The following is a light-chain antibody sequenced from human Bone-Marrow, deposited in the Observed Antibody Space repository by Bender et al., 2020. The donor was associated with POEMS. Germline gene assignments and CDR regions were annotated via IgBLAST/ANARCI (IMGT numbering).Light chain of an antibody. V-gene: IGLV2-8*01. CDR2: EGS. CDR1: SSDVGGYNL. Sequence: QSALTQPASVSGSPGQSVTISCTGTSSDVGGYNLVSWYQQHPGKAPKLLIYEGSKRPSGVPDRFSGSKSGTSASLAITGLQAEDEGDYYCQSYDNSLGGWVFGGGTKLTVL. J-gene: IGLJ3*02. CDR3: QSYDNSLGGWV.